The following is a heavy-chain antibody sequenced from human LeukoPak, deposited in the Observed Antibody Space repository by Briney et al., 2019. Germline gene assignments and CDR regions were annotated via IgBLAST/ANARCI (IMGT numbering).Heavy chain of an antibody. CDR2: ISSSSSYI. CDR1: GFTFSSYS. CDR3: ARGSIAVSIDY. J-gene: IGHJ4*02. Sequence: GGSLRLSCAASGFTFSSYSMNWVRQAPGKGLEWVSSISSSSSYIYYADSVKGRFTISRDNAKNSLYPQMNSLRAEDTAVYYCARGSIAVSIDYWGQGTLVTVSS. V-gene: IGHV3-21*01. D-gene: IGHD6-19*01.